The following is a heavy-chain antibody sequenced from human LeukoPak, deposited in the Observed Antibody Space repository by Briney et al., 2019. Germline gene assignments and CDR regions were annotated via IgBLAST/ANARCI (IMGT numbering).Heavy chain of an antibody. CDR3: ARLGGYDYHYYYVDV. CDR2: IYHSGST. Sequence: SETLSLTCAVSGYSISSGYYWGWIRQPPGKGLEWIGSIYHSGSTYYNPSLKGRVTISVDTSKNQFSLKLSSVTAADTAVYYCARLGGYDYHYYYVDVWGKGTTVTVSS. CDR1: GYSISSGYY. V-gene: IGHV4-38-2*01. J-gene: IGHJ6*03. D-gene: IGHD5-12*01.